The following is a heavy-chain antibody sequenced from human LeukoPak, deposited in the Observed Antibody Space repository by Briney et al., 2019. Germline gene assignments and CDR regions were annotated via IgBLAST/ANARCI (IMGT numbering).Heavy chain of an antibody. CDR2: INPNSGGT. D-gene: IGHD3-22*01. J-gene: IGHJ4*02. Sequence: ASVKVSCKASGYTFTGYYMHWVRQAPGQGLEWRGWINPNSGGTNYAQKFQGRVTMTRDTSISTAYMELSRLRSDDTAVYYCARVRGYYDSSGYYPLDYWGQGTLVTVSS. CDR3: ARVRGYYDSSGYYPLDY. CDR1: GYTFTGYY. V-gene: IGHV1-2*02.